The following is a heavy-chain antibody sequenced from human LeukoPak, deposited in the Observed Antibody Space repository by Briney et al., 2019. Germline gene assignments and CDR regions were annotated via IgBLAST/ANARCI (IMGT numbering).Heavy chain of an antibody. CDR2: INTSTGNT. D-gene: IGHD7-27*01. CDR1: GYTFTNYA. J-gene: IGHJ3*02. V-gene: IGHV7-4-1*02. Sequence: GASVKVSCEASGYTFTNYAGNWVRQAPGQGLEWMGWINTSTGNTTYAQGFKGRLVFSMDTSDSTAYLQISSLKAEDTAVYYCARERGDRDTFDIWGQGTMVTVSS. CDR3: ARERGDRDTFDI.